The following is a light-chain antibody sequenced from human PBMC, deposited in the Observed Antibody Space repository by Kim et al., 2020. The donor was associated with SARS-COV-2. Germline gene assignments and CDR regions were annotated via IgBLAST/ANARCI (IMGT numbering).Light chain of an antibody. Sequence: QGQTDSIKGDGDKLGDKYACWYQQKPGQSPVLVIYQDSKRPSGIPERFSGSNSGNTATLTISGTQAMDEADYYCQAWDSSTVVFGGGTQLTVL. V-gene: IGLV3-1*01. CDR1: KLGDKY. J-gene: IGLJ2*01. CDR3: QAWDSSTVV. CDR2: QDS.